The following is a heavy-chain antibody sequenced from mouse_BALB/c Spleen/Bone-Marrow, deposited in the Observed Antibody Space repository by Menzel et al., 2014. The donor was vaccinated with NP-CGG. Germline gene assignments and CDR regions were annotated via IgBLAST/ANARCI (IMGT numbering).Heavy chain of an antibody. D-gene: IGHD1-1*01. Sequence: EVMLVESGGGLVQPGGSLKLSCAASGFTFSSYGMSWVRQTPDKRLELVATINSNGGSTYYPDSVKGRFTISRDNAKNTLYLQMSSLKSEDTAMYYCARYYYGSSDYWGQGTTLTVSS. CDR3: ARYYYGSSDY. J-gene: IGHJ2*01. V-gene: IGHV5-6-3*01. CDR1: GFTFSSYG. CDR2: INSNGGST.